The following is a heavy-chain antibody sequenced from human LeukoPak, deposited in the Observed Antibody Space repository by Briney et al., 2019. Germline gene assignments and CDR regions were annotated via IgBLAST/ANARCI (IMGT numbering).Heavy chain of an antibody. D-gene: IGHD3-22*01. V-gene: IGHV4-39*01. CDR1: GGSISSSSYY. CDR2: IYYSGST. Sequence: PSETLSLTCTVSGGSISSSSYYWGWIRQPPGKGLEWIGSIYYSGSTYYNPSLKSRVTISVDTSKNQFSLKLSSVTAADTAVYYCARPGLEKYYYDSSGYPRHYFDYWGQGTLVTVSS. J-gene: IGHJ4*02. CDR3: ARPGLEKYYYDSSGYPRHYFDY.